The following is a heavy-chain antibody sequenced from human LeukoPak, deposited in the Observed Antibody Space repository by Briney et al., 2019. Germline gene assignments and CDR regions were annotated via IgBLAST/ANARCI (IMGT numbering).Heavy chain of an antibody. CDR3: ARGRPHGNDY. D-gene: IGHD4-23*01. Sequence: TGGSLRLSCTASGFSFSGHWMHWARQLPGKGLVWVSRISPTGSTTSYADSVKGRFTVSRDNAKNTLYLQVNNLRAEDTAVYYCARGRPHGNDYWGQGTLVTVSS. CDR2: ISPTGSTT. V-gene: IGHV3-74*01. J-gene: IGHJ4*02. CDR1: GFSFSGHW.